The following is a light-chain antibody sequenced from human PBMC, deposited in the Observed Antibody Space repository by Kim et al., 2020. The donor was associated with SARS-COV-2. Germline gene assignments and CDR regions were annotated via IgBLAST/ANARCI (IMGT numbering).Light chain of an antibody. J-gene: IGLJ1*01. CDR2: YDS. Sequence: PGKTARMTCGGNNNGSKSVHWYQQEPGPAPVLVIYYDSDRPSGIPERFSGSNSGNTATLTISRVEAGDEADYYCQVWDSSSDHPYVFGTGTKVTVL. CDR3: QVWDSSSDHPYV. V-gene: IGLV3-21*04. CDR1: NNGSKS.